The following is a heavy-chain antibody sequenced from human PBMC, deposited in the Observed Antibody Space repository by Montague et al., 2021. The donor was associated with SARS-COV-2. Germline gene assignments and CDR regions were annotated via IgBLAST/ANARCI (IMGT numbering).Heavy chain of an antibody. CDR2: IYYSGST. Sequence: SETLSLTCTVSGGSISSSSYYWGWIRQPPGKGLEWIGSIYYSGSTYYNPSLKSRVTISVDTSKNQFSLKLSSVTAADTAVYCCARDLNEYSSSGGFGYWGQGTLVTVSS. V-gene: IGHV4-39*07. J-gene: IGHJ4*02. CDR1: GGSISSSSYY. D-gene: IGHD6-6*01. CDR3: ARDLNEYSSSGGFGY.